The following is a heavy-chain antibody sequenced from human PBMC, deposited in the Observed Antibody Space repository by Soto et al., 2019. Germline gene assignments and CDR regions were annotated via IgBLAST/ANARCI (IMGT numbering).Heavy chain of an antibody. CDR2: ISAYNGNT. V-gene: IGHV1-18*01. J-gene: IGHJ4*02. Sequence: QVQLVQSGAEVKKPGASVKVSCKASGYTFTSYGISWVRQAPGQGLEWMGWISAYNGNTNYPQKLQGKSTMTTDTSKSTAYMELRRLRSDDTAVYYCARTDGSGPRGSFDYWGQGTLVTVSS. D-gene: IGHD3-10*01. CDR3: ARTDGSGPRGSFDY. CDR1: GYTFTSYG.